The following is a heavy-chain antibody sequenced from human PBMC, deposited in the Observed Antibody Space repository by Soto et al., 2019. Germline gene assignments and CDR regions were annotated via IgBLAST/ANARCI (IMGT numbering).Heavy chain of an antibody. V-gene: IGHV1-3*01. CDR2: INGGDANT. CDR3: ARGFDGSADY. CDR1: GYTFTSNA. D-gene: IGHD3-10*01. Sequence: ASVKVSCKXSGYTFTSNAIHWMRQAPGQRLEWMGWINGGDANTQYSQNFQGRVTLSRDTSATTAYMELSSLRSEDTAVYYCARGFDGSADYWGQGTLVTVSS. J-gene: IGHJ4*02.